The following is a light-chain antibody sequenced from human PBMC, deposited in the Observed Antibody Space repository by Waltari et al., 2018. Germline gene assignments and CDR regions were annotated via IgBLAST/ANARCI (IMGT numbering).Light chain of an antibody. J-gene: IGKJ1*01. CDR3: QNQERLPAV. Sequence: EIVLTQSPGTLSLSPGERATLSCRASQSVGRYLAWYQQKPGQAPRLLIYGASSRATGIPDRFSVSGSGTDFSLTIGRREPEEFAVYDCQNQERLPAVFGQGTKVEIK. CDR2: GAS. V-gene: IGKV3-20*01. CDR1: QSVGRY.